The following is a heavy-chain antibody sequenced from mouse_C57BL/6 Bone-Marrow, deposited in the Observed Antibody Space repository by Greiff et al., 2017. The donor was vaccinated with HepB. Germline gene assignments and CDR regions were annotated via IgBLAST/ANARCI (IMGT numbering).Heavy chain of an antibody. V-gene: IGHV5-4*01. CDR3: ARDLKYYGSIYAMDY. CDR2: ISDGGSYT. CDR1: GFTFSSYA. Sequence: EVQGVESGGGLVKPGGSLKLSCAASGFTFSSYAMSWVRQTPEKRLEWVATISDGGSYTYYPDNVKGRFTISRDNAKNNLYLQMSHLKSEDTAMYYCARDLKYYGSIYAMDYWGQGTSVTVSS. J-gene: IGHJ4*01. D-gene: IGHD1-1*01.